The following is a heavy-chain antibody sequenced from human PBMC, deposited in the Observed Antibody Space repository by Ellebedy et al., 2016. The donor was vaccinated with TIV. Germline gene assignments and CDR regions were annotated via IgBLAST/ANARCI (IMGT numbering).Heavy chain of an antibody. D-gene: IGHD3-10*01. Sequence: AASVKVSCKASGYTFTSYDIHWVRQATGQGLEWMGWMNPNSGNTGYAQKFQGRVTITRNTSISTAYMELSTLRAEDTAVYYCARVYGSGSYLYYYYGMDVWGQGTTVTVSS. V-gene: IGHV1-8*03. CDR3: ARVYGSGSYLYYYYGMDV. CDR2: MNPNSGNT. CDR1: GYTFTSYD. J-gene: IGHJ6*02.